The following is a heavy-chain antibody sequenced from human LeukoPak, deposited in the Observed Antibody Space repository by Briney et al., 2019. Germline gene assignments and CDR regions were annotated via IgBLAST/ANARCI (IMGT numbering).Heavy chain of an antibody. J-gene: IGHJ6*03. D-gene: IGHD3-16*01. V-gene: IGHV4-34*01. Sequence: PSETLSLTCAVYGGSFSAYYGSWIRQPPGKGLEWIGEISHNGNSDYNPSLTSRVTISVDASKNQFSLDLMSVTAADTAVYYCARLYTYPYCYMDVWGKGTTVTVSS. CDR2: ISHNGNS. CDR1: GGSFSAYY. CDR3: ARLYTYPYCYMDV.